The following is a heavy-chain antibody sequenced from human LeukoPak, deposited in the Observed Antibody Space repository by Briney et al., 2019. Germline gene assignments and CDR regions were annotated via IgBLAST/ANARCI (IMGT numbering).Heavy chain of an antibody. CDR1: GFTFSTYA. CDR2: ISGGGGST. D-gene: IGHD5-18*01. Sequence: GGSLRLSCAASGFTFSTYAMSWVRQAPGKGLEWVSGISGGGGSTYYAVSVKGRFTTSSDYSRNTLYLQMDSLRAEATALYYCVYSREYVEAFDIWGQGTMVTVSS. V-gene: IGHV3-23*01. CDR3: VYSREYVEAFDI. J-gene: IGHJ3*02.